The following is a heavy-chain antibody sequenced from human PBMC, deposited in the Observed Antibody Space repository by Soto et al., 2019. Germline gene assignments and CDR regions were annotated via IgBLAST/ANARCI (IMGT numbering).Heavy chain of an antibody. D-gene: IGHD1-26*01. CDR1: VFTFSSYA. CDR2: ISGSGGST. V-gene: IGHV3-23*01. J-gene: IGHJ4*02. CDR3: AKDYSGSYYLSRFEY. Sequence: XGSLRLSCASSVFTFSSYAMSCVRQSPGKGLEWVSAISGSGGSTYYADSVKGRFTISRDNSKNTLYLQMNSLRAEDTAVYYCAKDYSGSYYLSRFEYWGQGTLVSVSS.